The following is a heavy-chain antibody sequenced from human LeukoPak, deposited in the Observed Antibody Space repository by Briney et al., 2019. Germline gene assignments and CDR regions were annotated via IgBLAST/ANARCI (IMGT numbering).Heavy chain of an antibody. D-gene: IGHD6-13*01. Sequence: GGSLRLSSAASGFTFSSYAMSWVRQAPGKGLEWVSTISGSAGSTYYADSVKGRFTISRDNSKNTLYLQMNSLRAEDTAAYYCAKGQYSSSWYSDYWGQGTLVTVSS. J-gene: IGHJ4*02. CDR2: ISGSAGST. CDR3: AKGQYSSSWYSDY. CDR1: GFTFSSYA. V-gene: IGHV3-23*01.